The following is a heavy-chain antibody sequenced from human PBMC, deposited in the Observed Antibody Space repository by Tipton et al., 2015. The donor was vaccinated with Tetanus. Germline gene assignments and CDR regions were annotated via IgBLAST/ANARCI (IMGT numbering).Heavy chain of an antibody. D-gene: IGHD2/OR15-2a*01. CDR2: ISWNSGSI. Sequence: SLRLSCAASGFTFDDYAMHWVRQAPGKGLEWVSGISWNSGSIGYADSVKGRFTISRDNAKNSLYLQMNSLRAEDTAVYYCAARFLLGWGMDVWGQGTTVTVSS. V-gene: IGHV3-9*01. J-gene: IGHJ6*02. CDR1: GFTFDDYA. CDR3: AARFLLGWGMDV.